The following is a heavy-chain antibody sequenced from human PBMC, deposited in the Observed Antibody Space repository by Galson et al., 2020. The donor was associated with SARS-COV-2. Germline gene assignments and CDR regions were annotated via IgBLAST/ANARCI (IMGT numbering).Heavy chain of an antibody. V-gene: IGHV4-34*01. CDR1: GGSFSGYY. CDR3: AREAGPHSVNWFDP. D-gene: IGHD2-15*01. J-gene: IGHJ5*02. CDR2: INHSGST. Sequence: SQTLSLTCAVYGGSFSGYYWSWIRQPPGKGLEWIGEINHSGSTNYNPSLKSRVTISVDTSKNQFSLKLSSVTAADTAVYYCAREAGPHSVNWFDPWGQGTLVTVSS.